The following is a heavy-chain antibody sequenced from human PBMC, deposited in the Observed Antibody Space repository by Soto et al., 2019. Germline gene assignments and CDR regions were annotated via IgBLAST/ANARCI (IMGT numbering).Heavy chain of an antibody. J-gene: IGHJ6*02. CDR1: GFIFSNSA. CDR3: AKGHTTFGVFINYFYYYGVDV. CDR2: ISGSGGTT. V-gene: IGHV3-23*01. Sequence: EVQLLESGGGLVQPGGSLRLSCAASGFIFSNSAMSWVRQPPGKGLEWVSGISGSGGTTYYADSVKGRFTISRDNSRNTLYLQMNSLRAEDTALYYCAKGHTTFGVFINYFYYYGVDVWGQGTTVTVSS. D-gene: IGHD3-3*01.